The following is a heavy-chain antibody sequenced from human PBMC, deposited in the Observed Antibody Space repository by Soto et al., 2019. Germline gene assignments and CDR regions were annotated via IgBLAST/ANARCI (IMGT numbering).Heavy chain of an antibody. D-gene: IGHD3-16*01. CDR3: ANLPDFDYIWGRYSGY. Sequence: QVQLVESGGGVVQPGRSLRLSCAASASAFSNYGMHWVRQPPGKGLEWMAVISFDGNKTHYADSVRGRFTISRDNSKNTLYLQMNSLRAEDTAIYYCANLPDFDYIWGRYSGYWGQGTLVTVSS. CDR2: ISFDGNKT. J-gene: IGHJ4*02. V-gene: IGHV3-30*18. CDR1: ASAFSNYG.